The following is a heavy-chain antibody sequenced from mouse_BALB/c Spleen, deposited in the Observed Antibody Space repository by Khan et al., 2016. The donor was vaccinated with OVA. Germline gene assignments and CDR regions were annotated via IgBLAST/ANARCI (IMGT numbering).Heavy chain of an antibody. CDR2: INTYTGEP. J-gene: IGHJ4*01. CDR1: GYTFTNYG. V-gene: IGHV9-3-1*01. Sequence: QIQLVQSGPELKKPGETVKISCKASGYTFTNYGMNWVKQAPGKGLKWMGWINTYTGEPTYADDFTGRFAFSLETSASTAYLQINNLKNEDTATSFCAREVDYLNARDYWGQGTSVTVSS. D-gene: IGHD2-13*01. CDR3: AREVDYLNARDY.